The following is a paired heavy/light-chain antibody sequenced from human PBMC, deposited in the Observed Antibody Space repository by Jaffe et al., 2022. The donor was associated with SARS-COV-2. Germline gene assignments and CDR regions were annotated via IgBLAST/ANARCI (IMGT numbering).Heavy chain of an antibody. CDR3: ARHWGRDGYNYESDY. CDR2: IYPDSET. V-gene: IGHV5-51*01. D-gene: IGHD5-12*01. J-gene: IGHJ4*02. Sequence: EVQLVQSGAEVKKPGESLRISCKGSGYTFTDYWLGWVRQMPGKGLEWVGIIYPDSETRYSPSFQGQVTISADKSISTAYLQWSSLKASDTAMYYCARHWGRDGYNYESDYWGQGTLVTVSS. CDR1: GYTFTDYW.
Light chain of an antibody. CDR3: LQHNTYVWT. CDR2: AAS. CDR1: QGIRND. Sequence: DIQMTQSPSSLSASVGDRVTITCRASQGIRNDLVWYQQKPGKAPKRLIYAASNLQSGVPSRFSGSGSGTEFTLTISSLQPEDFATYYCLQHNTYVWTFGQGTKVEIK. V-gene: IGKV1-17*01. J-gene: IGKJ1*01.